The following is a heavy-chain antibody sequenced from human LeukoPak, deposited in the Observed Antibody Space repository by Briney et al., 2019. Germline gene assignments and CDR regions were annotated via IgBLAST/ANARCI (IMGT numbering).Heavy chain of an antibody. CDR3: ARHDDFLSPYDY. D-gene: IGHD3-3*01. J-gene: IGHJ4*02. Sequence: SGTLSLTCAVSGGSINSDYWWTWVRQSPGKGLEWIGEISHTGSVNYNLSLESRVTISRDKSKNQFSLMLRSVAAADTAVYYCARHDDFLSPYDYWGQGVLVTVSS. CDR1: GGSINSDYW. CDR2: ISHTGSV. V-gene: IGHV4-4*02.